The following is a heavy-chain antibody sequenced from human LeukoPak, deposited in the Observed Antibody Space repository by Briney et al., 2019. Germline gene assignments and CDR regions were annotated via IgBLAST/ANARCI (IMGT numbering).Heavy chain of an antibody. J-gene: IGHJ4*02. CDR2: VSSSSSYI. D-gene: IGHD5-18*01. Sequence: GGSLRLSCAASGFTFSSYSMNWVRQAPGKGLEWVSSVSSSSSYIYYADSVKGRFTISRDNAKNSLYLQMNSLRAEDTAVYYCARGFLYSYSFCYWGQGTLVTVSS. V-gene: IGHV3-21*01. CDR3: ARGFLYSYSFCY. CDR1: GFTFSSYS.